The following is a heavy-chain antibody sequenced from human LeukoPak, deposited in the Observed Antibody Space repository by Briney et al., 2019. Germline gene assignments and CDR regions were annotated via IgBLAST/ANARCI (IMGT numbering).Heavy chain of an antibody. J-gene: IGHJ4*02. V-gene: IGHV3-48*01. Sequence: PGGSLRLSCAASGLTFSTYSMNWVRQAPGKGLEWVSYISSSSSTKYYADSVKGRFTISRDNAKNSLYLLMNSLRAEDTAVYYCAREFSRPDCSGGSCYEMVDSWGQGTLVTVSS. CDR2: ISSSSSTK. CDR3: AREFSRPDCSGGSCYEMVDS. CDR1: GLTFSTYS. D-gene: IGHD2-15*01.